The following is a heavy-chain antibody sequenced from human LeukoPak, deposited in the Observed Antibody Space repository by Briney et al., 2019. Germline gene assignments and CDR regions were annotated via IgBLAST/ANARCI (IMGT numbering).Heavy chain of an antibody. CDR1: RFTFSSYG. CDR2: IQYDGSNE. V-gene: IGHV3-30*02. D-gene: IGHD1-26*01. J-gene: IGHJ4*02. CDR3: AKDRSIGTYYTFDH. Sequence: GGSLRLSCAASRFTFSSYGMHWVRQAPGKGLEWVAYIQYDGSNEQYADSVKGRFSISRDSSKNILYLQMNSLRAEDTAVYYCAKDRSIGTYYTFDHWGQGTLVTVSS.